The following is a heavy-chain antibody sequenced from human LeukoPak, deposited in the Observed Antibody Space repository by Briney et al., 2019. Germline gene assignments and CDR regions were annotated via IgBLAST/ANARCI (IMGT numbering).Heavy chain of an antibody. Sequence: SETLSLTCTVSGGSISSYYWSWIRQPPGKGLEWIGYIYYSGSTNYNPSLKSRVTISVDTSKNQFSLKLSSVTAADTAVYYCARAPVRGEWLRSFDYWGQGTLVTVSS. CDR1: GGSISSYY. V-gene: IGHV4-59*01. J-gene: IGHJ4*02. CDR3: ARAPVRGEWLRSFDY. CDR2: IYYSGST. D-gene: IGHD5-12*01.